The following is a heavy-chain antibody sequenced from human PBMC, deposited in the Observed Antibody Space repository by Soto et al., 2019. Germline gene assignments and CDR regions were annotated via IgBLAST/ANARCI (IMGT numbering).Heavy chain of an antibody. J-gene: IGHJ4*02. V-gene: IGHV3-15*07. CDR1: GFTFTDAW. CDR2: IKSKTAGGAI. Sequence: EVQLVESGGGLVKPGGSLRLSCAASGFTFTDAWMNWVRQAPGKGLEWVGRIKSKTAGGAIDYTTPVEGRVTISRDDSENTLYLQMNSLKTEHTAVYYCATDGGRWSQGTLVTVSS. CDR3: ATDGGR.